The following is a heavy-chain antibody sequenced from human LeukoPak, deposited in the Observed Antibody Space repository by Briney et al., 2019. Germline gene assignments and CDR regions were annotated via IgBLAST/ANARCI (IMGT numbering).Heavy chain of an antibody. Sequence: GRSLRLSCAAAAFTFSDYHMGWVRQPAREGLGWVSYISGGGYTKHYADSVKGRFTISRDNAESSLSLQMNSMRAEDTAVYYCARVKYDDSGYYGIFYYYYMDVWGKGTTVTVSS. CDR2: ISGGGYTK. CDR1: AFTFSDYH. V-gene: IGHV3-11*04. D-gene: IGHD3-22*01. CDR3: ARVKYDDSGYYGIFYYYYMDV. J-gene: IGHJ6*03.